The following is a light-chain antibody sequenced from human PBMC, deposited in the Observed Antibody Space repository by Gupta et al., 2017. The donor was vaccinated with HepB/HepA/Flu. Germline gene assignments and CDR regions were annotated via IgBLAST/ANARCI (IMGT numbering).Light chain of an antibody. J-gene: IGKJ3*01. CDR1: QGISRY. Sequence: DIQLTQSPSFLSASVGDRVTITCRARQGISRYLAWYQQKLGKAPKLLISAASNLQSGVPSRFSGSGSETEFTLTISSLQPEDFATYYCQQLKSYPLTFGPGTKVDIK. V-gene: IGKV1-9*01. CDR2: AAS. CDR3: QQLKSYPLT.